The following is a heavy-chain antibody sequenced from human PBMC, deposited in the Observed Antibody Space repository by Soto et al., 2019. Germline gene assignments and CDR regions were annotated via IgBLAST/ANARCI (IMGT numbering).Heavy chain of an antibody. CDR1: GYTFTSYG. CDR2: ISAYNGNT. Sequence: QVQLVQSGAEVKKPGASVKVSCKASGYTFTSYGISWVRQAPGQGLEWMGWISAYNGNTNYAQKLQGRVTMTTDTSTSTAYMELRSLRSDATAVYYCASHPRTTVTTMGWFDPWGQGTLVTVSS. V-gene: IGHV1-18*01. D-gene: IGHD4-17*01. J-gene: IGHJ5*02. CDR3: ASHPRTTVTTMGWFDP.